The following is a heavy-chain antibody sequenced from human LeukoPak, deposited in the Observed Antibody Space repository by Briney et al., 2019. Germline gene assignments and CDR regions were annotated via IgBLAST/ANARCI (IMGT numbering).Heavy chain of an antibody. CDR2: IYYSGST. J-gene: IGHJ4*02. D-gene: IGHD2-15*01. V-gene: IGHV4-59*01. CDR1: GGSISSYY. Sequence: SETLSLTCTVSGGSISSYYWSWIRQPPGKGLEWIGYIYYSGSTNYNPSLKSRVTISVDTSKNQFSLKLSSVTAADTAVYYCARGDLAVVVAPPDYWGQGTLVTVSS. CDR3: ARGDLAVVVAPPDY.